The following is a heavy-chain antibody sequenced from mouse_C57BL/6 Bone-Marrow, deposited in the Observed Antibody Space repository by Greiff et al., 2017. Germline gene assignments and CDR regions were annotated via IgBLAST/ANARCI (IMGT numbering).Heavy chain of an antibody. CDR2: IDPENGDT. CDR3: TYYYGSSYYYAMDY. J-gene: IGHJ4*01. Sequence: VQLQQSGAELVRPGASVKLSCTASGFNIKDDYMHWVKQRPEQGLEWIGWIDPENGDTEYASKFQGKATITADTSSNTAYLQLSSLTSEDNDVYYCTYYYGSSYYYAMDYWGQGTSVTVSS. D-gene: IGHD1-1*01. CDR1: GFNIKDDY. V-gene: IGHV14-4*01.